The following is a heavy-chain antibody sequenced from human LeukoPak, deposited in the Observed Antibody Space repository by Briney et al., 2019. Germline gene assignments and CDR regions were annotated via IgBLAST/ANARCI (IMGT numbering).Heavy chain of an antibody. D-gene: IGHD3-22*01. CDR3: ARGEVHYYDSSGLDY. Sequence: TLSLTCTVSGGSISGGGYSWSWIRQHPGKGLEWLGNIYYSGSTHYNPSLKRRVTISVDTSKNQFTLKLSSVTAADTAVYYCARGEVHYYDSSGLDYWGQGTLVTVSS. CDR2: IYYSGST. CDR1: GGSISGGGYS. J-gene: IGHJ4*02. V-gene: IGHV4-31*03.